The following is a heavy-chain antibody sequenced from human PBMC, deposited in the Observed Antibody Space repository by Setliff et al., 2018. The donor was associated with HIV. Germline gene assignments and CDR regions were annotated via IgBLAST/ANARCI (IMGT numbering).Heavy chain of an antibody. Sequence: KPSETLSLTCTVSGAFNSRYYWSWIRQPPGKGLEWIGYFYDSGSTNYNPSLKSRVAMSVDTSKNQFSLKLNSVTAADTAMYYCARESRVVEGSAYWYFDLWGRGTLVTVSS. V-gene: IGHV4-59*12. J-gene: IGHJ2*01. CDR2: FYDSGST. CDR3: ARESRVVEGSAYWYFDL. D-gene: IGHD2-15*01. CDR1: GAFNSRYY.